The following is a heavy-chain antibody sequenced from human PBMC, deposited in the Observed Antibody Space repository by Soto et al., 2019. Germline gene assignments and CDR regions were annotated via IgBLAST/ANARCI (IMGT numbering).Heavy chain of an antibody. Sequence: SEILSLTCAVSGGSISSSNWWSWVRQPPGKGLEWIGEIYHSGSTNYNPSLKSRVTISVDKSKNQFSLKLSSVTAADTAVYYCARVTMIVVVITETYFDYWGQGTLVTVSS. CDR3: ARVTMIVVVITETYFDY. D-gene: IGHD3-22*01. CDR1: GGSISSSNW. V-gene: IGHV4-4*02. J-gene: IGHJ4*02. CDR2: IYHSGST.